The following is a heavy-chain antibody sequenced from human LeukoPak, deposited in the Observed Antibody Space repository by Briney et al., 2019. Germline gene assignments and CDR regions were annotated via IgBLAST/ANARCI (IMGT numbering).Heavy chain of an antibody. CDR1: GFTFNNAW. CDR2: ISGSGGST. D-gene: IGHD1-7*01. J-gene: IGHJ4*02. CDR3: AKESDNWNYAGSFDY. Sequence: PGGSLRLSCAASGFTFNNAWMSWVRQAPGKGLEWVSAISGSGGSTYYADSVKGRFTISRDNSKNTLYLQMNSLRAEDTAVYYCAKESDNWNYAGSFDYWGQGTLVTVSS. V-gene: IGHV3-23*01.